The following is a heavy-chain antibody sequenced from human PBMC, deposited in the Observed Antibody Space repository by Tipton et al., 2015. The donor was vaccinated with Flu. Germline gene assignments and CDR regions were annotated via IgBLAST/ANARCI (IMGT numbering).Heavy chain of an antibody. CDR2: INHSGTT. D-gene: IGHD2/OR15-2a*01. J-gene: IGHJ5*01. CDR3: ARDRWEYIRGFDS. Sequence: TLSLTCAVSGYSISSGYYWGWIRQPPGKGLEWIGSINHSGTTYYNPSLKSRVTISVDTSKNQFSLKLTSVTAADTAVYYCARDRWEYIRGFDSWGQGTLVTVSP. V-gene: IGHV4-38-2*02. CDR1: GYSISSGYY.